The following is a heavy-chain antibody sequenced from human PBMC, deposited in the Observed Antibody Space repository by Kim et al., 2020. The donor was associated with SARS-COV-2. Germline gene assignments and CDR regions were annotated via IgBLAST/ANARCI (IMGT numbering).Heavy chain of an antibody. CDR3: ARGPGGGPSGYYDY. D-gene: IGHD3-22*01. CDR2: ITYDGNNQ. J-gene: IGHJ4*02. CDR1: GFTFSSYV. V-gene: IGHV3-30-3*01. Sequence: GGSLRLSCAASGFTFSSYVMHWVRQAPGKGLEWLAVITYDGNNQYYPESVKGRFTISRDNPKNTLSLQINSLRAEDTAVYYCARGPGGGPSGYYDYWGQG.